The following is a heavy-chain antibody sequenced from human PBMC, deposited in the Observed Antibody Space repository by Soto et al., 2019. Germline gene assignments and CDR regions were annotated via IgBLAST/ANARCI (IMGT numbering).Heavy chain of an antibody. V-gene: IGHV1-8*01. Sequence: ASVKVSCKASGDTFTTYDINWVRQATGQGLEWMGWMNPNSGNTGYAQKFQGRVTMTRNTSISTAYMELSSLRSEDTAVYYCARGRRRGYCSGGSCLGNYGMDVWGQGTTVTSP. D-gene: IGHD2-15*01. CDR1: GDTFTTYD. J-gene: IGHJ6*02. CDR2: MNPNSGNT. CDR3: ARGRRRGYCSGGSCLGNYGMDV.